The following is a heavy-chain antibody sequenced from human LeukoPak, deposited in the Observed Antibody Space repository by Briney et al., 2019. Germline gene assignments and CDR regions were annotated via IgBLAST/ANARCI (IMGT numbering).Heavy chain of an antibody. V-gene: IGHV3-7*01. CDR3: ARVYWGDYFDY. D-gene: IGHD3-16*01. Sequence: PGGSLRLSCAASGFTFSSYWMSWVRQAPGKGLEGVANINQDGSEKYYVGSVKGRFTISRDNAKNSLYLQMNSLRAEDTAVYYCARVYWGDYFDYWGQGTLVTVSS. CDR2: INQDGSEK. J-gene: IGHJ4*02. CDR1: GFTFSSYW.